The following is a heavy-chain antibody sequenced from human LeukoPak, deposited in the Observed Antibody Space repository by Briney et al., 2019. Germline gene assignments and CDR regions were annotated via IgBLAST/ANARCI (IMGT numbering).Heavy chain of an antibody. Sequence: PGGSLRLSCAASGFTFSSYAMSWVRQAPGKGLEWVSAISGSGGSTYYADSVKGRFTISRDNSKNTLYLQMNSLRAEDTAVYYCAKPTYGVLGIFALRWGYWGQGTLVTVSS. V-gene: IGHV3-23*01. J-gene: IGHJ4*02. CDR2: ISGSGGST. CDR3: AKPTYGVLGIFALRWGY. D-gene: IGHD3-3*01. CDR1: GFTFSSYA.